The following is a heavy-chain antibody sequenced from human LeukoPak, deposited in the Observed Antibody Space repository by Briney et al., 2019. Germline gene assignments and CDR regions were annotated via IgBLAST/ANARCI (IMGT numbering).Heavy chain of an antibody. Sequence: GGSLRLSCAASGFTFSNAWMSWVRQAPGKGLEWVSSISSSSSYIYYADSVKGRFTISRDNAKNSLYLQMNSLRAEDTAVYYCARASPDYYDSSGLVSSDPSDAFDIWGQGTMVTVSS. CDR1: GFTFSNAW. D-gene: IGHD3-22*01. CDR2: ISSSSSYI. J-gene: IGHJ3*02. CDR3: ARASPDYYDSSGLVSSDPSDAFDI. V-gene: IGHV3-21*01.